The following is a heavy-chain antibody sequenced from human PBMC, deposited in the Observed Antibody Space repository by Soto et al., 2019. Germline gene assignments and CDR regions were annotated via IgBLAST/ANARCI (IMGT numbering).Heavy chain of an antibody. CDR1: GVSSNSGGDY. J-gene: IGHJ3*02. CDR3: ARGSQLERDALDI. CDR2: IYYTGHT. Sequence: QVQLQESGPGLVKPSQTLSLTCSVSGVSSNSGGDYWSWIRHHPGKGLEWIGYIYYTGHTFYNASLKSRVAMSLDTSKNQFSLKLSSVTAADTAVYYCARGSQLERDALDIWGQGTMVTVSS. V-gene: IGHV4-31*03. D-gene: IGHD1-1*01.